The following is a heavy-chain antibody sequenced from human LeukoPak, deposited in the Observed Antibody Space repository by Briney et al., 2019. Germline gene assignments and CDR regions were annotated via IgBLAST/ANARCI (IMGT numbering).Heavy chain of an antibody. J-gene: IGHJ4*02. V-gene: IGHV4-59*08. CDR3: ARRQSSGWYFDY. D-gene: IGHD6-19*01. CDR1: GGSISSYY. CDR2: IYYSGST. Sequence: SETLSLTCTVSGGSISSYYWSWIRQPPGKGLEWIGYIYYSGSTNYNPSLKSRVTISVDTSKNQFSLKLSSVTQEDTAVYYCARRQSSGWYFDYWGQGTLVTVPS.